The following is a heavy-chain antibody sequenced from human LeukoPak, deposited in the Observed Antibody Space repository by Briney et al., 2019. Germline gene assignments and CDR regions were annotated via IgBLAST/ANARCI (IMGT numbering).Heavy chain of an antibody. Sequence: GGSLRLSCAASGFTVSSNYMSWVRQAPGKGLEWVSVIYSGDSTYYADSVKGRFTTSRDNSKNTLYLQMNSLRAEDTAVYYCARPHSSNWYGPDYWGQGTLITVSS. CDR3: ARPHSSNWYGPDY. CDR2: IYSGDST. D-gene: IGHD6-13*01. CDR1: GFTVSSNY. J-gene: IGHJ4*02. V-gene: IGHV3-66*02.